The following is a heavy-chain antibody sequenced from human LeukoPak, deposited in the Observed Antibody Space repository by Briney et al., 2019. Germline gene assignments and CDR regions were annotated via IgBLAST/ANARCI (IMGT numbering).Heavy chain of an antibody. Sequence: KPSETLSLTCTVSGGSISSSAFYWGWIRQPPGMGPEWIGSINYSGTTYYNPSLKSRVSISVDTSKSQFSLKLSSVTATDTAVYYCARQWDSSGYHEYFQHWGQGTLVTVSS. CDR2: INYSGTT. CDR3: ARQWDSSGYHEYFQH. CDR1: GGSISSSAFY. D-gene: IGHD3-22*01. V-gene: IGHV4-39*01. J-gene: IGHJ1*01.